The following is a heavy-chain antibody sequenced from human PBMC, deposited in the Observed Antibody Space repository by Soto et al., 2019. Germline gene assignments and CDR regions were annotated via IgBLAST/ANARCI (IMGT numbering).Heavy chain of an antibody. D-gene: IGHD5-18*01. V-gene: IGHV2-5*02. CDR1: GFSLTTSGVG. Sequence: QITLKESGPTLVKPTQTLTLTCTFSGFSLTTSGVGVGWIRQPPGKALEWLALIYWDDDKRYSPSLKSRLTITKDTSKNQVVLTMTNMDPVDTATYYCALPRGYMYGIYNWFDPWGQGTLVTVSS. CDR2: IYWDDDK. J-gene: IGHJ5*02. CDR3: ALPRGYMYGIYNWFDP.